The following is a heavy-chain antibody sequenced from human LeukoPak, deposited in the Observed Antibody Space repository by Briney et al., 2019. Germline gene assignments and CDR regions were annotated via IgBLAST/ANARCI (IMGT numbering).Heavy chain of an antibody. J-gene: IGHJ4*02. CDR1: GGSFNDYY. CDR2: IYYSGST. V-gene: IGHV4-34*01. CDR3: ARVDGDYLDY. D-gene: IGHD4-17*01. Sequence: SETLSLTCAVYGGSFNDYYWNWIRQPPGKGLEWIGSIYYSGSTYYNPSLKSRVTISVDTSKNQFSLKLSSVTAADTAVYYCARVDGDYLDYWGQGTLVTVSS.